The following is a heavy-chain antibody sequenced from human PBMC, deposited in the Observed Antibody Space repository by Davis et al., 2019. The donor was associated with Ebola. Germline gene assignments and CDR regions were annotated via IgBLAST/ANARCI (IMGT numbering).Heavy chain of an antibody. CDR3: ARGGSPMIVVVIRGGDAFDI. J-gene: IGHJ3*02. D-gene: IGHD3-22*01. CDR1: GFTFSSYE. CDR2: ISSSGSTI. V-gene: IGHV3-48*03. Sequence: GESLKISCAASGFTFSSYEMNWVRQAPGKGLEWVSYISSSGSTIYYADSVKGRFTISRDNAKNSLYLQMNSLRAEDTAVYYCARGGSPMIVVVIRGGDAFDIWGQGTMVTVSS.